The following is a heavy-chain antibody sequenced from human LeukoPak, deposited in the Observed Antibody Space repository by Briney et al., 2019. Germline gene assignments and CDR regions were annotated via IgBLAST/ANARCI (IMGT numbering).Heavy chain of an antibody. V-gene: IGHV4-34*01. Sequence: SETLSLTCAVYGGSFSGYYWSWIRQPPGKGLEWIGEINHSGSTNYNPSLKSRVTISVDTSKNQFSLKLSSVTAADTAVYYCARGDYYGSGSKVFRAQRTGGVYWGQGTLVTVSS. CDR2: INHSGST. D-gene: IGHD3-10*01. J-gene: IGHJ4*02. CDR3: ARGDYYGSGSKVFRAQRTGGVY. CDR1: GGSFSGYY.